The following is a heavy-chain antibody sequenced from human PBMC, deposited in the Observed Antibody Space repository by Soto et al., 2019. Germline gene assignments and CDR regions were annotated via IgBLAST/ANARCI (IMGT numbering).Heavy chain of an antibody. D-gene: IGHD2-15*01. Sequence: QVQLQQWGAGLLKPSETLSLTCAVYGGSFSGYYWSWIRQPPGKGLEWIGEINHSGSTNYNPSLTSRVTISVDTSKNQFSLKLSSVTAADTAVYYCARVRCSGGSCYPTYYYYYGMDVWGQGTTVTVSS. CDR2: INHSGST. J-gene: IGHJ6*02. CDR1: GGSFSGYY. V-gene: IGHV4-34*01. CDR3: ARVRCSGGSCYPTYYYYYGMDV.